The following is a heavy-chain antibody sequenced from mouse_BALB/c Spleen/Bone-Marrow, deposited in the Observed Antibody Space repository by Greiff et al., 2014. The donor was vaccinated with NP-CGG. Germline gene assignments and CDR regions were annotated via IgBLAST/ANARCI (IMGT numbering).Heavy chain of an antibody. V-gene: IGHV1-5*01. CDR3: TKITAATGYFDV. CDR2: IYPGNSDT. Sequence: EVQLQQSGTVLARPGASVKVSCKASGYTFTSYWMHWVKQRPGQGLEWIGAIYPGNSDTSYNQKFKGKAKLTAVTSTSTAYMELSSLTNKDSAVYYCTKITAATGYFDVWGAGTTVTVSS. J-gene: IGHJ1*01. D-gene: IGHD1-2*01. CDR1: GYTFTSYW.